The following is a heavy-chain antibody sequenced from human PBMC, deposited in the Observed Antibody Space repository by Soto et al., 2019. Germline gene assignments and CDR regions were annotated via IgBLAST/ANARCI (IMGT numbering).Heavy chain of an antibody. CDR3: ARVLVVVKGAFDI. CDR2: IYYSGST. D-gene: IGHD3-22*01. V-gene: IGHV4-30-4*01. Sequence: QVRLQESGPGLVKPSQTLSLTCTVSGGSISSGDYYWSWIRQPPGKGLEWIGYIYYSGSTYYNPSLKSRVTISVDTSKNQCSLKLSSVTAADTDVYYCARVLVVVKGAFDIWGQGTMVTVSS. J-gene: IGHJ3*02. CDR1: GGSISSGDYY.